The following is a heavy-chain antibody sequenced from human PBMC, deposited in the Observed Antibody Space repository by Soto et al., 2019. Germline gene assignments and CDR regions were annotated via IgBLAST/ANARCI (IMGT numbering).Heavy chain of an antibody. CDR3: ARDHDIVVVPAAYYYYGMDV. J-gene: IGHJ6*02. Sequence: QVQLVESGGGLVKPGGSLRLSCAASGVTFSDYYMSWIRQAPGKGLEWVSYISSSGSTIYYADSVKGRFTISRDNAKNSLSLQMNSLRAEDTAVYYCARDHDIVVVPAAYYYYGMDVWGQGTTVTVSS. CDR2: ISSSGSTI. D-gene: IGHD2-2*01. CDR1: GVTFSDYY. V-gene: IGHV3-11*01.